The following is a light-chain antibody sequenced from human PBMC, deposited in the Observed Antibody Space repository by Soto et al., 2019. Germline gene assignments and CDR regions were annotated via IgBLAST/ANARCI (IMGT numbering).Light chain of an antibody. CDR3: QQYNDWPLT. Sequence: EIVMTQSPATLSVSPGERATLSCRASQNINNNLAWYQQKPGQVPRLLIYHASTGATGIPARFSGSGSGTELTLTISSVQSEDFAVHYCQQYNDWPLTFGGGTKVEIK. CDR1: QNINNN. J-gene: IGKJ4*01. CDR2: HAS. V-gene: IGKV3-15*01.